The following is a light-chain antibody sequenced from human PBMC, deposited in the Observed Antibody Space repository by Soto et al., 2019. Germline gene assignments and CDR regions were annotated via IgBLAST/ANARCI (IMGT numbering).Light chain of an antibody. J-gene: IGLJ1*01. CDR3: SSYTTSSTYV. CDR1: SNDVGGYNY. V-gene: IGLV2-14*01. CDR2: EVS. Sequence: QSALTQPDSVSGSPGQSITISCTGTSNDVGGYNYVSWYQQHLGKAPKLMIYEVSNRPSGISNRFSGSKSGNAASLTISGLQAEDEADYYCSSYTTSSTYVFGTGTKLTVL.